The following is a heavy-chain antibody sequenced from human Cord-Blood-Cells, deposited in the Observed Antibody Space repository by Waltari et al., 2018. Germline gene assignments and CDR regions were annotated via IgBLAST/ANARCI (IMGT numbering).Heavy chain of an antibody. CDR3: ASEYSSSSNWFDP. D-gene: IGHD6-6*01. CDR1: GGSISSSSYY. V-gene: IGHV4-39*01. Sequence: QLQLQESGPGLVKPSETLSLTCTVSGGSISSSSYYWGWIRQPPGKGLEWIGSIYYSGGTYSNPSLKSRVTISVDTSKNQFSLKLSSVTAADTAVYYCASEYSSSSNWFDPWGQGTLVTVSS. J-gene: IGHJ5*02. CDR2: IYYSGGT.